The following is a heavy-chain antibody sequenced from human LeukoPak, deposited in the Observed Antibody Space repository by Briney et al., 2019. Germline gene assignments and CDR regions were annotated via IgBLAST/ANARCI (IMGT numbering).Heavy chain of an antibody. V-gene: IGHV1-18*01. CDR1: GYTFTNYG. D-gene: IGHD4-11*01. J-gene: IGHJ1*01. Sequence: APVKVSCKASGYTFTNYGVSWVRQAPGQGREWMGWISGYNGYTNYAQKFQFRVTMTTDTSTSTAYMQLRSLTSDDTAVYYCARDKAVTTELTQYFHHWGQGTLVTVSS. CDR3: ARDKAVTTELTQYFHH. CDR2: ISGYNGYT.